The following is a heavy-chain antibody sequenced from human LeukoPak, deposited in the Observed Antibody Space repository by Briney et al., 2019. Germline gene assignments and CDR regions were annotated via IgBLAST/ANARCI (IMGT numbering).Heavy chain of an antibody. Sequence: PSETLSLTCTVSGGSISSYYWSWIRQPPGKGLEWIGYIYYSGSTNYNPSLKSRVTISVDTSKNQFSLKLSSVTAADTAVYYCAKSRGIAAADLDYWGQGTLVTVSS. D-gene: IGHD6-13*01. J-gene: IGHJ4*02. CDR2: IYYSGST. V-gene: IGHV4-59*01. CDR1: GGSISSYY. CDR3: AKSRGIAAADLDY.